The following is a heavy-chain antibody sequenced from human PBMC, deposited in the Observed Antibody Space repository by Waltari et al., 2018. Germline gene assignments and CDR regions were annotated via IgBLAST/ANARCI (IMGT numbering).Heavy chain of an antibody. Sequence: QMQLVQSGPEVKKPGTSVKVSCKASGFTFTSSAVQWVRQARGQRLEWRGWIVVGSGNTNDAQKFQERVTITRDMSTSTAYMELSSLRSEDTAVYYCAAGDSSGYYDYWGQGTLVTVSS. CDR1: GFTFTSSA. J-gene: IGHJ4*02. D-gene: IGHD3-22*01. CDR2: IVVGSGNT. CDR3: AAGDSSGYYDY. V-gene: IGHV1-58*01.